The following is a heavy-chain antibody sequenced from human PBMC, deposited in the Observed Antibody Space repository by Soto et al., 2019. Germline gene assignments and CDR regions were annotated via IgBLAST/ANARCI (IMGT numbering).Heavy chain of an antibody. CDR1: GGSVSSGSYY. D-gene: IGHD6-19*01. J-gene: IGHJ6*02. CDR3: ARGIEGWYHGRYSYGMDV. Sequence: QVQLQESGPGLVKPSETLSLTCTVSGGSVSSGSYYWSWIRQPPGKGLEWIGYIYYSGSTNYNPSLKCRVAISVDTSKNLFSLKLSSVAATETAVYYCARGIEGWYHGRYSYGMDVWGQETRVTVSS. V-gene: IGHV4-61*01. CDR2: IYYSGST.